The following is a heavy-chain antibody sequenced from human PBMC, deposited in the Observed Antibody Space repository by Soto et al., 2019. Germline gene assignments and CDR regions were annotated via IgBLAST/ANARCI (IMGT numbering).Heavy chain of an antibody. Sequence: CLTCAVYGGSFSGYYWSWIRQPPGKGLEWIGEINHSGSTNYNPSLKSRVTISVDTSKNQFSLKLSSVTAADTAVYYCARCSVENWFDPWGQGTLVTVSS. V-gene: IGHV4-34*01. CDR3: ARCSVENWFDP. CDR1: GGSFSGYY. J-gene: IGHJ5*02. D-gene: IGHD2-15*01. CDR2: INHSGST.